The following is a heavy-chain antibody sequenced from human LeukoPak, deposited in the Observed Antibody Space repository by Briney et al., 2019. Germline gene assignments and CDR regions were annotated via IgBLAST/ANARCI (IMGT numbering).Heavy chain of an antibody. Sequence: GGSLRLSCAASGFTFSSYAMSWVRQAPGKGLEWVSAISGSGGSTYYADSVKGRFTISRDNSKNTLYLQMNSLRAEDTAVYYCAKRSGRGVAGNYFDYWGQGTLVTVSS. J-gene: IGHJ4*02. V-gene: IGHV3-23*01. CDR2: ISGSGGST. CDR1: GFTFSSYA. D-gene: IGHD6-19*01. CDR3: AKRSGRGVAGNYFDY.